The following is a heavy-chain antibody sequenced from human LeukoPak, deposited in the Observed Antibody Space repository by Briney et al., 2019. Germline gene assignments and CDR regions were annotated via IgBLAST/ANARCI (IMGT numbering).Heavy chain of an antibody. V-gene: IGHV1-69*04. J-gene: IGHJ4*02. D-gene: IGHD4-17*01. CDR3: ARGDYGDYRRGFDY. CDR1: GGAFSSYA. CDR2: IIPILGIA. Sequence: ASVKVSCKASGGAFSSYAISWVRQAPGQGLEWMGRIIPILGIANYAQKFQGRVTITADKSTSTAYMELSSLRSEDTAVYYCARGDYGDYRRGFDYWGQGTLVTVSS.